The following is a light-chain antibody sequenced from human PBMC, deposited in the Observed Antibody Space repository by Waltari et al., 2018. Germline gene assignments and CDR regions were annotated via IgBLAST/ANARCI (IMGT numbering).Light chain of an antibody. CDR2: SNK. V-gene: IGLV1-44*01. Sequence: QSSPTSPPVASGTPGPRVTIPCSGSSFTCDSKTVNQYQQPPETAPKPLTYSNKQRPKGVNDRFSGSKSVPSASLAISGLQSEDEDDTYCAAWEDTQNGWVFGGGNKLSDL. CDR3: AAWEDTQNGWV. J-gene: IGLJ3*02. CDR1: SFTCDSKT.